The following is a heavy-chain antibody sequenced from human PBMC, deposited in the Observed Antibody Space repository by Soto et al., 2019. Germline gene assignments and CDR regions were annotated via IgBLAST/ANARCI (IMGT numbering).Heavy chain of an antibody. V-gene: IGHV4-34*01. CDR3: ARGGTAAAGNDFDY. D-gene: IGHD6-13*01. CDR2: INHSGST. J-gene: IGHJ4*02. CDR1: GGSFSGYY. Sequence: QVQLQQWGAGLLKPSETLSLTCAVYGGSFSGYYWSWIRQPPGKGLERIGEINHSGSTNYNPSLKSRVTISVDTSKNQFSLKLSSVTTADTAVYYCARGGTAAAGNDFDYWGQGTLVTVSS.